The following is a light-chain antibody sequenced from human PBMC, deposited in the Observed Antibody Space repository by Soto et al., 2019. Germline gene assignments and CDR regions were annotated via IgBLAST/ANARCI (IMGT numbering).Light chain of an antibody. J-gene: IGKJ2*02. CDR1: QNVLYKSNNEYY. V-gene: IGKV4-1*01. CDR3: QQYYNTPPCT. CDR2: WAS. Sequence: DIVMTQSPDSLAVSLGERATINCKSSQNVLYKSNNEYYLAWFQQNPGQPPKLLIYWASTRRSGVPDRFTGGGSCSEFTPTISSRQAEDVAVYYCQQYYNTPPCTFGQGTKLEI.